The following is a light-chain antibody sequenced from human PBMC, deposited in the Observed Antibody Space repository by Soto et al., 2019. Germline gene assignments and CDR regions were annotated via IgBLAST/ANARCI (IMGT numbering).Light chain of an antibody. V-gene: IGKV3-20*01. CDR3: QQYANSPLT. CDR2: GAF. J-gene: IGKJ4*01. CDR1: QSVSRRY. Sequence: EIVLTQSPGTLSLSPGDTATLSCKASQSVSRRYLAWYQQKPGQAPRLLIYGAFPRATGIPDRFSGSGSGRDFTLTISRQEPEDFAVYYCQQYANSPLTFGGGTKVEIK.